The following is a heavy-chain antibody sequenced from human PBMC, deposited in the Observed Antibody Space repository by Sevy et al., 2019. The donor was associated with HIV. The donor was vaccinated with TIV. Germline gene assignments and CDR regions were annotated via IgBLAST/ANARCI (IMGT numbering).Heavy chain of an antibody. Sequence: SETLSLTCTVSGGSISSSSYYWGWIRQPPGKGLEWIGSIYYSGSTYYNPSLKSRVTISVDTSKNQFSLKLSSVTAADTAVYYCARQQTRWFDPWGQGTLVTVSS. CDR1: GGSISSSSYY. CDR2: IYYSGST. CDR3: ARQQTRWFDP. V-gene: IGHV4-39*01. J-gene: IGHJ5*02.